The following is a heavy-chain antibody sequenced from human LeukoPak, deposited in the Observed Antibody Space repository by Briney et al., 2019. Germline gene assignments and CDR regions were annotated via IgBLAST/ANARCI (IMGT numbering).Heavy chain of an antibody. V-gene: IGHV1-46*01. CDR3: ARDFWSGYYRSSGMDV. CDR1: GYTFTSYY. Sequence: ASVKVSCKASGYTFTSYYMHWVRQAPGQGLEWMGIINPSGGSTSYAQKFQGRVTMTRDTSTSTVYMELSSLRSEDTAVYYCARDFWSGYYRSSGMDVWGQGTTVTVSS. J-gene: IGHJ6*02. CDR2: INPSGGST. D-gene: IGHD3-3*01.